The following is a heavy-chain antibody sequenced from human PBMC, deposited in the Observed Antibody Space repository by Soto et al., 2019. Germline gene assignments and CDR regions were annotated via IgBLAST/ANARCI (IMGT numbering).Heavy chain of an antibody. CDR2: ISYDGSNK. D-gene: IGHD2-15*01. CDR3: AKVDCSSTSCYLGYCSGGSCYGGPFDY. Sequence: GGSLRLSCAASGFTFSSYGMHWVRQAPGKGLEWVAVISYDGSNKYYADSVKGRFTISRDNSKNTLYLQMNSLRTEDTAVYYCAKVDCSSTSCYLGYCSGGSCYGGPFDYWGQGTLVTVSS. V-gene: IGHV3-30*18. CDR1: GFTFSSYG. J-gene: IGHJ4*02.